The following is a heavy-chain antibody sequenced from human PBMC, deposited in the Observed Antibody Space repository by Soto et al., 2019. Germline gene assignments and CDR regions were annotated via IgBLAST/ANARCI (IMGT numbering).Heavy chain of an antibody. J-gene: IGHJ4*02. CDR1: GGSISSSSYY. CDR2: IYYSGST. Sequence: QLQLQESGPGLVKPSETLSLTCTVSGGSISSSSYYWGWIRQPPGKGLEWIGSIYYSGSTYYNPSLKSRVTISVDTSKNQFSLKLSSVTAADTAVYYCARQQEYGDYVMDFDYWGQGTLVTVSS. D-gene: IGHD4-17*01. CDR3: ARQQEYGDYVMDFDY. V-gene: IGHV4-39*01.